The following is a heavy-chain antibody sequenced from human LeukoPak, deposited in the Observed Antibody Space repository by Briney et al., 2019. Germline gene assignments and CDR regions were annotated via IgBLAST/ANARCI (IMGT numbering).Heavy chain of an antibody. V-gene: IGHV4-34*01. CDR2: INHSGST. Sequence: TSETLSLTCAVSGGSFSGYYWSWIRQPPGKGLEWIGEINHSGSTNYNPSLKSRVTISVDTSKNQFSLKLSSVTAADTAVYYCARATAYYGFWSGYYPACYFDYWGQGTLVTVSS. CDR3: ARATAYYGFWSGYYPACYFDY. CDR1: GGSFSGYY. J-gene: IGHJ4*02. D-gene: IGHD3-3*01.